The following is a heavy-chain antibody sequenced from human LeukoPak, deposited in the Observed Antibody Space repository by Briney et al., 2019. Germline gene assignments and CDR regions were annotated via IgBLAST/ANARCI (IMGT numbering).Heavy chain of an antibody. Sequence: GSLRLSCAASGFTFSSYSMNWVRQSPGKGLEWVSSISSSSYIYYADSVKGRFTISRDNAKNSLYLQMNSLRAEDTAVYYCARGEITLYYYGSGSYYGTDYWGQGTLVTVSS. CDR2: ISSSSYI. CDR1: GFTFSSYS. D-gene: IGHD3-10*01. CDR3: ARGEITLYYYGSGSYYGTDY. V-gene: IGHV3-21*01. J-gene: IGHJ4*02.